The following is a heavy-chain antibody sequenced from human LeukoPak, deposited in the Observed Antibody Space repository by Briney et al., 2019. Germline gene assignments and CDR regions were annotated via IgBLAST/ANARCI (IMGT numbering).Heavy chain of an antibody. D-gene: IGHD5-18*01. CDR2: IIPIFGTA. CDR1: GGTFSSYA. V-gene: IGHV1-69*01. Sequence: EASVKVSCKASGGTFSSYAISWVRQAPGQGLEWMGGIIPIFGTANYAQKFQGRVTITADDSTGTAYMELISLRSADTAVYYCARSQGYSYGSSYWGQGTLVTVSS. J-gene: IGHJ4*02. CDR3: ARSQGYSYGSSY.